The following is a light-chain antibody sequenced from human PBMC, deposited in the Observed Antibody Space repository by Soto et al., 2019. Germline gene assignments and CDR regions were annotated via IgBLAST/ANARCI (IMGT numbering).Light chain of an antibody. V-gene: IGLV3-25*03. Sequence: SYELTQPPSVSVSPGQTARITCFGDALPKQYAYWYQQKPGQAPVLVIYKDRERPSGIPERFSGSTSGTTVTLTISGVQAEDEADYYCQSADSSGTQRVFGTGTTLTVL. CDR3: QSADSSGTQRV. CDR1: ALPKQY. CDR2: KDR. J-gene: IGLJ1*01.